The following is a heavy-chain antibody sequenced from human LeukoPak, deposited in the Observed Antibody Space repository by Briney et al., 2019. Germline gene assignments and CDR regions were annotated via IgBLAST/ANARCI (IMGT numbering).Heavy chain of an antibody. V-gene: IGHV3-30*03. J-gene: IGHJ5*02. D-gene: IGHD6-13*01. CDR2: ISYDGSNK. CDR1: GFTFTSYV. CDR3: ARPRGAAAGTFGFDP. Sequence: PGGSLRLSCAASGFTFTSYVMHWARQAPGKGLQWVALISYDGSNKYYADSVKGRFTISRDNSKNTLYLQMNSLRAEDTAVYYCARPRGAAAGTFGFDPWGQGTLVTVSS.